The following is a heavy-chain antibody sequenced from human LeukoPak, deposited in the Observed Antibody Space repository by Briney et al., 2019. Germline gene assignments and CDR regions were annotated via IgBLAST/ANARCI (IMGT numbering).Heavy chain of an antibody. V-gene: IGHV4-39*01. CDR2: IYYSGST. CDR3: ARGVGVPGGFDP. D-gene: IGHD2-21*01. J-gene: IGHJ5*02. CDR1: GGSISSSSYY. Sequence: PSEPLSLTCPVSGGSISSSSYYWGWIRQPPGKGLEWIGSIYYSGSTYYNPSLKSRVTISVDTSKNQFSLKLSSVTAADTAVYYCARGVGVPGGFDPWGQGTLVTVSS.